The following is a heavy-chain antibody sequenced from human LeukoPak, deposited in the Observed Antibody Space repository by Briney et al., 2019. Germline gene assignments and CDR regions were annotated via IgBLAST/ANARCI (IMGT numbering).Heavy chain of an antibody. V-gene: IGHV3-48*03. CDR3: ALSDTAMGDY. J-gene: IGHJ4*02. D-gene: IGHD5-18*01. CDR1: GFTFSSYA. CDR2: ISSSGSTI. Sequence: GGSLRLSCAASGFTFSSYAMSWVRQAPGKGLEWVSYISSSGSTIYYADSVKGRFTISRDNAKNSLYLQMNSLRAEDTAVYYCALSDTAMGDYWGQGTLVTVSS.